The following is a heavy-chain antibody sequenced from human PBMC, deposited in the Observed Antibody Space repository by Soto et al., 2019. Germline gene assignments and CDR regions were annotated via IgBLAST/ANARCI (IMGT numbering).Heavy chain of an antibody. CDR1: GYPYTNSY. CDR2: IHPNTGGT. D-gene: IGHD6-19*01. Sequence: QVQLMQSGAEVRKPGASVKVSCKASGYPYTNSYMHWVRQAPGQGLEWMGWIHPNTGGTNYAQKFQGRVTMTRDTSVSTVYMELNRLTSDDTAIYFCASDFRTRGWFRQAGNFAMDAWGQGTTVTVS. CDR3: ASDFRTRGWFRQAGNFAMDA. J-gene: IGHJ6*02. V-gene: IGHV1-2*02.